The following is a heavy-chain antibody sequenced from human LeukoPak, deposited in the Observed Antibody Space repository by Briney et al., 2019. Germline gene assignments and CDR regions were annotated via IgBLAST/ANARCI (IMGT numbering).Heavy chain of an antibody. CDR3: ARDRRLKSSTDFDY. D-gene: IGHD6-13*01. V-gene: IGHV3-7*01. CDR1: GFTFSSYW. CDR2: IKQDGSEK. Sequence: GGSLRLSCAASGFTFSSYWMSWVRQAPGKGLEWVANIKQDGSEKYYVDSVKGRFTISRDNAKNSLYLQMNSLRAEDTAVYYCARDRRLKSSTDFDYWGQGTLVTVSS. J-gene: IGHJ4*02.